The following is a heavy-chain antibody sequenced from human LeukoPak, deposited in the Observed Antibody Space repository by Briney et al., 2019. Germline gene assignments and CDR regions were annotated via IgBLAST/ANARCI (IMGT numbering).Heavy chain of an antibody. V-gene: IGHV4-30-2*01. CDR3: ARAPDEYSSSSVRLNWFDP. CDR1: GGSISSGGYY. D-gene: IGHD6-6*01. CDR2: IYHSGST. Sequence: PSETLSLTCTVSGGSISSGGYYWSWIRQPPGKGLEWIGYIYHSGSTYYNPSLKSRVTISVDRSKNQFSLKLSSVTAADTAVYYCARAPDEYSSSSVRLNWFDPWGQGTLVTVSS. J-gene: IGHJ5*02.